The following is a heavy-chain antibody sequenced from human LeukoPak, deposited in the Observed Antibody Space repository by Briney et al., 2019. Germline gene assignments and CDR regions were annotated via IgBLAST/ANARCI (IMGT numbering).Heavy chain of an antibody. V-gene: IGHV3-73*01. Sequence: PGGSLRLSCAASGFTFSGSAMHWVRQASGKGLEWVGCIRSKANSYATAYAASVKGRFTISRDDSKNTAYLQMNSLKTEDTAVYYCTRLRWELLGGHDYWGQGTLVTVSS. CDR1: GFTFSGSA. CDR3: TRLRWELLGGHDY. J-gene: IGHJ4*02. D-gene: IGHD1-26*01. CDR2: IRSKANSYAT.